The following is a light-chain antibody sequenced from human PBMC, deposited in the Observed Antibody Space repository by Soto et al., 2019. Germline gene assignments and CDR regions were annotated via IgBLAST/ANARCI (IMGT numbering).Light chain of an antibody. CDR2: DAS. J-gene: IGKJ1*01. Sequence: DIQMTQSPSSLSASVGDRVTITCRASQGMGNYLAWYQKKPGKVPKLLIYDASSLEPGVPSRLSGSGYGTDFTITISSMKPEDVGIYYCQKYNSDTWTFAHGTKVDIK. V-gene: IGKV1-27*01. CDR1: QGMGNY. CDR3: QKYNSDTWT.